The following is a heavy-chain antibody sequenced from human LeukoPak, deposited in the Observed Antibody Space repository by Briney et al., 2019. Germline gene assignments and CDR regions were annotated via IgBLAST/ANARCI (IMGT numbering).Heavy chain of an antibody. CDR2: IYYSGST. CDR1: GGSLSSYY. CDR3: ARDQDGDYGLRYPGGAFDI. D-gene: IGHD4-17*01. Sequence: SETLSLTCTVSGGSLSSYYWSWIRQPPGKGLEWVGYIYYSGSTNYNPSLKSRVTISVDTSKNQFSLKLSSVPAADTAVYYCARDQDGDYGLRYPGGAFDIWGQGTMVTVSS. V-gene: IGHV4-59*01. J-gene: IGHJ3*02.